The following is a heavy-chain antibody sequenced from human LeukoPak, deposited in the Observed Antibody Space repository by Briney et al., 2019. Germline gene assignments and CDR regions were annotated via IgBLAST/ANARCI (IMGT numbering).Heavy chain of an antibody. CDR3: ARELGSSGYYFDY. CDR1: GFTFSSYA. V-gene: IGHV3-30-3*01. J-gene: IGHJ4*02. D-gene: IGHD3-22*01. Sequence: GRSLRLSCAASGFTFSSYAMHWVRQAPGKGLEWVAVISYDGSNKYYADSVKGRFTISRGNSKNTLYLQMNSLRAEDTAVYYCARELGSSGYYFDYWGQGTLVTVSS. CDR2: ISYDGSNK.